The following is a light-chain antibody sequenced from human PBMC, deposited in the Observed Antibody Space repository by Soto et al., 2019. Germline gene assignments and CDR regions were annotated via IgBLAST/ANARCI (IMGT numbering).Light chain of an antibody. CDR3: SSFTSITTLV. CDR1: NSDIGGYNY. Sequence: QSVLTQPASVSGSPGQSITISCTGSNSDIGGYNYVSWYQQHPGKVPKLMIYDVTNRPSGVSNRFSGSKSGNTASLTISGLQAEDEADYYCSSFTSITTLVFGGGTKLTVL. CDR2: DVT. J-gene: IGLJ2*01. V-gene: IGLV2-14*01.